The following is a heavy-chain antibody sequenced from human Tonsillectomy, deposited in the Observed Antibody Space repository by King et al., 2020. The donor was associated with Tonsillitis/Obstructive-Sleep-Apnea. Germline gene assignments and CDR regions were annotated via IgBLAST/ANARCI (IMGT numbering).Heavy chain of an antibody. CDR3: ARVPVDPEGYYFDY. D-gene: IGHD4-23*01. CDR1: GGSISSGGYY. Sequence: VQLQESGPGLVKPSQTLSLTCTVSGGSISSGGYYWSWIRQHPGKGLEWIGYIYYSGTTYYNPSLKSRLTISVDTSKNQFSLKLISVTAADTAVYYCARVPVDPEGYYFDYWGQGTLVTVSS. CDR2: IYYSGTT. J-gene: IGHJ4*02. V-gene: IGHV4-31*03.